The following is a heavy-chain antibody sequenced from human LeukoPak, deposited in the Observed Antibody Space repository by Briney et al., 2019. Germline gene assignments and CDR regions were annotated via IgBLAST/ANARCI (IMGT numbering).Heavy chain of an antibody. CDR3: AKASTRYNWNYGIDY. CDR2: ISWNSGTI. D-gene: IGHD1-7*01. CDR1: GFAFSNYN. Sequence: PGGSLRLSCAASGFAFSNYNMNWVRQAPGKGLEWVSGISWNSGTIGYADSVKGRFTISRDNAKNSLYLQMNSLRAEDMALYYCAKASTRYNWNYGIDYWGQGTLVTVSS. J-gene: IGHJ4*02. V-gene: IGHV3-9*03.